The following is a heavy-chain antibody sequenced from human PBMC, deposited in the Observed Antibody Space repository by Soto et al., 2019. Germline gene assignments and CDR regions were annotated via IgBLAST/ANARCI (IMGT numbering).Heavy chain of an antibody. CDR2: IYHSGST. Sequence: SETLSLTCAVSGGSISSGGYSWSWIRQPPGKGLEWIGYIYHSGSTYYNPSLKSRVTISVGRSKNQFSLKLSSVTAADTAVYYCARDRGYSYGVYYYYYGMDVWGQGTTVTVYS. CDR3: ARDRGYSYGVYYYYYGMDV. D-gene: IGHD5-18*01. CDR1: GGSISSGGYS. V-gene: IGHV4-30-2*01. J-gene: IGHJ6*02.